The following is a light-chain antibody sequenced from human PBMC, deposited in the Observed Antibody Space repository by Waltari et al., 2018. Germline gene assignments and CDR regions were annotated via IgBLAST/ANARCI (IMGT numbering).Light chain of an antibody. V-gene: IGLV2-14*01. CDR3: SSYTSNNIWV. J-gene: IGLJ3*02. CDR1: SSDVGGYTY. Sequence: QSALTQPASVSGSPGQSITISCTGTSSDVGGYTYVSWYQQYPGKAPKFMIYDVSQRPSGVSNRFSGSKSGNTASLTISGLQAEDEADYYCSSYTSNNIWVFGGGTKLTVL. CDR2: DVS.